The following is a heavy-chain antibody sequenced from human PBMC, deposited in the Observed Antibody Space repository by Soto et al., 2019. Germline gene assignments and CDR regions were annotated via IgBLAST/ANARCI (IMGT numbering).Heavy chain of an antibody. CDR3: ANKYYDILTGRYYYGMDV. D-gene: IGHD3-9*01. Sequence: QVQLVQSGAEVKKPGSSVKVSCKASGGTFSSYAISWVRQAPGQGLEWMGGIIPIFGTANYAQKFQGRVTITADKSTSTAYMELSSLRSEDTAVYYCANKYYDILTGRYYYGMDVWDQGTTVTVSS. CDR1: GGTFSSYA. V-gene: IGHV1-69*06. CDR2: IIPIFGTA. J-gene: IGHJ6*02.